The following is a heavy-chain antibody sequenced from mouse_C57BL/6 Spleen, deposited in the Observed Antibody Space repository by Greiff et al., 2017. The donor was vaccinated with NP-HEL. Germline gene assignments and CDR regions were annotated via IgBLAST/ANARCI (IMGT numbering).Heavy chain of an antibody. Sequence: EVQLMESGGDLVKPGGSLKLSCAASGFTFSSYGMSWVRQTPDKRLEWVATISSGGSYTYYPDSVKGRFTISRDNATNTLYLQMSSLKTKDTAMDYCARHPLDGYMWYFDVWGTGTTVTVSS. J-gene: IGHJ1*03. CDR2: ISSGGSYT. V-gene: IGHV5-6*01. CDR1: GFTFSSYG. D-gene: IGHD2-3*01. CDR3: ARHPLDGYMWYFDV.